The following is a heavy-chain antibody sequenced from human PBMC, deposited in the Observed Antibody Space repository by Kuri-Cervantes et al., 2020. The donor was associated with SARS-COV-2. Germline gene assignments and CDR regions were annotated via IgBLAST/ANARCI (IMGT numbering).Heavy chain of an antibody. CDR1: GGSISSSSYY. J-gene: IGHJ5*02. CDR2: IYYSGST. CDR3: ARQGPSIAAPGRRWFDP. D-gene: IGHD6-6*01. Sequence: SETLSLTCTVSGGSISSSSYYWGWIRQPPGKGLEWIGSIYYSGSTYYNPSLKSRVTISVDTSKNQFSLKLSSVIAADTAVYYCARQGPSIAAPGRRWFDPWGQGTLVTVSS. V-gene: IGHV4-39*01.